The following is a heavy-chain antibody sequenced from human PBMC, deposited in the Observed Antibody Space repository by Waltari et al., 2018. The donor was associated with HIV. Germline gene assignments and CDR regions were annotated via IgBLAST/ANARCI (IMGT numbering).Heavy chain of an antibody. D-gene: IGHD3-10*01. CDR1: GLTFSEAW. Sequence: EEHLVESGGDLVKPGGCLRLSCAASGLTFSEAWLTWVRQAPGKGLEWIGRIKSKADGGTTEYAAAVKGRFTISRDDSKNTLFLQMNSLKTEDTAVYYCATEEGYGSGSYLDYWGQGTLLTVSS. V-gene: IGHV3-15*01. CDR3: ATEEGYGSGSYLDY. CDR2: IKSKADGGTT. J-gene: IGHJ4*02.